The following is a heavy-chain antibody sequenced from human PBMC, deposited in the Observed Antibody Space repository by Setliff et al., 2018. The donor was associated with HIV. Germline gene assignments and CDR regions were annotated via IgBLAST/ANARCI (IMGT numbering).Heavy chain of an antibody. CDR1: SDSISSGSYY. Sequence: TSETLSLTCSVSSDSISSGSYYWSWIRLPAGKGLEWIGQIHTSGSTNYNPSLKSRLTMSIDTSNSQFSLKLRSVTAADTSMYYCARRRCSAASCPDNSWNWLDPWGQGTLVTVSS. J-gene: IGHJ5*02. V-gene: IGHV4-61*09. D-gene: IGHD2-15*01. CDR2: IHTSGST. CDR3: ARRRCSAASCPDNSWNWLDP.